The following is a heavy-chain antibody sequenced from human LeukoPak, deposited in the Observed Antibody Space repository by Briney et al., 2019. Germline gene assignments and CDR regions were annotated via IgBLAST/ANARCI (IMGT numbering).Heavy chain of an antibody. D-gene: IGHD2-2*02. Sequence: ASVKVSCKASGYTFTIYAMNWVRQAPGQGLEWMGWINTNTGNPTYAQGFTGRFVFSLDTSVSTAYLQISSLKAEDTAVYYCARRILGYCSSTSCYISYYYYGMDVWGQGTTVTVS. CDR2: INTNTGNP. J-gene: IGHJ6*02. V-gene: IGHV7-4-1*02. CDR1: GYTFTIYA. CDR3: ARRILGYCSSTSCYISYYYYGMDV.